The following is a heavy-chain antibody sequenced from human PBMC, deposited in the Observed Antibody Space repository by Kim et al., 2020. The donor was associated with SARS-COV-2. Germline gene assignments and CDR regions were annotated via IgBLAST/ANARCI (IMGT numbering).Heavy chain of an antibody. CDR3: ARDMDPTVYDY. J-gene: IGHJ4*02. Sequence: ASVKVSCKAYGYTFKSYPIHWLRQAPGQRPEWMGWVNAANDETQYSQKFQGRVTITRDTSANTGYMELRRLTTKDTAIYYCARDMDPTVYDYWGQGTLVTVSS. CDR1: GYTFKSYP. CDR2: VNAANDET. D-gene: IGHD4-4*01. V-gene: IGHV1-3*01.